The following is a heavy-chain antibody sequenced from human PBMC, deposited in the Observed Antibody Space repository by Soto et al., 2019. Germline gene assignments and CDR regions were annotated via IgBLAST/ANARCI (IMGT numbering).Heavy chain of an antibody. CDR2: INESGGRT. J-gene: IGHJ5*02. CDR1: GFTFSSYW. Sequence: GGSLRLSCAASGFTFSSYWMSWVRQAPGKGLEWVATINESGGRTYYADSVKGRFTISRDNSKNTLSLQMNNLRAEDTAIYYCAKDLGSSSPNWFDPWGPGTLVTVSS. V-gene: IGHV3-23*01. D-gene: IGHD6-6*01. CDR3: AKDLGSSSPNWFDP.